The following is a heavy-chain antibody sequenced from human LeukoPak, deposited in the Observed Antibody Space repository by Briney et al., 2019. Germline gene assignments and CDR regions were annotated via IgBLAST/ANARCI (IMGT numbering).Heavy chain of an antibody. CDR2: ISSSSSYI. CDR1: GFTFSSYA. CDR3: ATDYYVSGSYYRLFY. J-gene: IGHJ4*02. Sequence: GGSLRLSCAASGFTFSSYAMSWVRQAPGKGLEWVSSISSSSSYIYYADSVKGRFTISRDNAKNSLYLQMNSLRAEDTAIYYSATDYYVSGSYYRLFYWGQGTLVTVSS. V-gene: IGHV3-21*01. D-gene: IGHD3-10*01.